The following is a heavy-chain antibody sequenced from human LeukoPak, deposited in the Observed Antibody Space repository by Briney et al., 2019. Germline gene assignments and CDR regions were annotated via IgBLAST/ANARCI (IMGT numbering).Heavy chain of an antibody. V-gene: IGHV4-4*07. CDR3: ARGGSSGYYYG. Sequence: SETLSLTCTVSGGSISSEYWSWIRQPAGKGLEWIGRLYTSGSTNYNPSLKSRVTMSVDTSKPQFSLKLTSMAAADTAVYYCARGGSSGYYYGWGQGTLVTVSS. D-gene: IGHD3-22*01. CDR1: GGSISSEY. J-gene: IGHJ4*02. CDR2: LYTSGST.